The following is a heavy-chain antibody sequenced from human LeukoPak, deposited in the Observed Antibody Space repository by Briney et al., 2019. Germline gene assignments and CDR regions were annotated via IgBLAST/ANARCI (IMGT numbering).Heavy chain of an antibody. CDR2: IWYDGSNK. Sequence: GGSLRLSCAASEFTFSSYGMHWVRQAPGKGLEWVAVIWYDGSNKYYADSVKGRFTISRDNSKNTLYLQMNSLRAEDTAVYYCAKDLGDNWFDPWGQGTLVTVSS. J-gene: IGHJ5*02. V-gene: IGHV3-33*06. CDR3: AKDLGDNWFDP. CDR1: EFTFSSYG.